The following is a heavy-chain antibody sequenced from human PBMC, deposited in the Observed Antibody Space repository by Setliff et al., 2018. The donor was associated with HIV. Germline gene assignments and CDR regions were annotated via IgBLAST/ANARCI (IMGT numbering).Heavy chain of an antibody. V-gene: IGHV1-18*01. CDR1: GYTLTNYG. CDR2: ISADNGDT. J-gene: IGHJ6*03. D-gene: IGHD4-17*01. Sequence: GASVKVSCKASGYTLTNYGISWVRQAPGQGLEWMGWISADNGDTNYPQKLQGRVTMTTDTSTSTAYMELRSLRSDDTAVYYCARVLDYGVLYWSYYMDVWGKGTTVTVSS. CDR3: ARVLDYGVLYWSYYMDV.